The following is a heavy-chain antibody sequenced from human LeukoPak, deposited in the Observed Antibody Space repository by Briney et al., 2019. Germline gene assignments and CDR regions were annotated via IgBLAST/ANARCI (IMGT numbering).Heavy chain of an antibody. Sequence: PSETLSLTCIVSGGSISSDSYSWGWIRQPPGRGLEWIGSIFYSGSTYYNPSLKSRVTISVDTSNNQFSLKLSSVTAADTAVYYCARHMGLGYSYGYPYFDYWGQGTLVTVSS. CDR2: IFYSGST. CDR1: GGSISSDSYS. D-gene: IGHD5-18*01. V-gene: IGHV4-39*01. J-gene: IGHJ4*02. CDR3: ARHMGLGYSYGYPYFDY.